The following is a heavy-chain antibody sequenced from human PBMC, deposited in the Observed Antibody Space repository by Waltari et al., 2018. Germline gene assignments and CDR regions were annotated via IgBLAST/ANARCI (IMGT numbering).Heavy chain of an antibody. D-gene: IGHD3-10*01. CDR1: GGSISSYY. CDR3: AREGFAMVRGVINRYMDV. Sequence: QVQLQESGPGLVKPSETLSLTCTVSGGSISSYYWSWIRQPAGKGLEWIGRIYTSGSTNYNPSLKSRVTMSVDTSKNQFSLKLSSVTAADTAVYYCAREGFAMVRGVINRYMDVWGKGTTVTVSS. V-gene: IGHV4-4*07. J-gene: IGHJ6*03. CDR2: IYTSGST.